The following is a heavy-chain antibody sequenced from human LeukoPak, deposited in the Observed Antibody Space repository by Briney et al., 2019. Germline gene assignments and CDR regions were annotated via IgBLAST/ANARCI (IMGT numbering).Heavy chain of an antibody. CDR1: GFIFSDFY. V-gene: IGHV3-11*01. Sequence: GGSLRLSCAASGFIFSDFYMGWIRQAPGKGLEWVSYISISGTTTNYADSVKGRFTISRDDARNSLYLQMNSLRAEDTALYYCAKGPNYYDTSGYLGPSTDWGQGTLVTVSS. D-gene: IGHD3-22*01. CDR2: ISISGTTT. J-gene: IGHJ4*02. CDR3: AKGPNYYDTSGYLGPSTD.